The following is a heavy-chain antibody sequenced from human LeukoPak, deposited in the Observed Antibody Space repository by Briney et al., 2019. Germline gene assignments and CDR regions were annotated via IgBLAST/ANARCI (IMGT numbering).Heavy chain of an antibody. V-gene: IGHV4-59*01. CDR2: IYYSGST. J-gene: IGHJ4*02. CDR1: GGSISSYY. Sequence: SETLSLTCTVSGGSISSYYWSWIRQPPGKGLEWIGYIYYSGSTNYNPSLKSRVTISVDTSKNQFPLKLSSVTAADTAVYYCARSQWRTAMAPLPDYWGQGTLVTVSS. D-gene: IGHD5-18*01. CDR3: ARSQWRTAMAPLPDY.